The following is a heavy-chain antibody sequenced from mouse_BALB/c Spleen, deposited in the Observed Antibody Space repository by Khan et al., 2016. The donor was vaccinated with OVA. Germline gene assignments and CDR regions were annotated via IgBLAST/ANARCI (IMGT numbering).Heavy chain of an antibody. V-gene: IGHV5-6*01. CDR2: ISSGGSYT. Sequence: EVELVESGGDLVKPEGSLKLSCAASGFTFSTYGMSWVRQTPDKRLEWVATISSGGSYTYYPDSVQGRFTISRDNAKNTLYLKMSSLKSEDTAMFYCARLAYYYDSEGFAYWGQGTLVTVSA. CDR1: GFTFSTYG. J-gene: IGHJ3*01. D-gene: IGHD1-1*01. CDR3: ARLAYYYDSEGFAY.